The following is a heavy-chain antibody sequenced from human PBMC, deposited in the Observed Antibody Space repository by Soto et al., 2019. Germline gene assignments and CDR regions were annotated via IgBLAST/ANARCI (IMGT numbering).Heavy chain of an antibody. V-gene: IGHV1-18*04. CDR2: ISAYNGNT. J-gene: IGHJ6*02. CDR1: GYTFTGYY. CDR3: ARDMDGSGSYYTSHYYYGMDV. D-gene: IGHD3-10*01. Sequence: GASVKVSCKASGYTFTGYYMHWVRQAPGQGLEWMGWISAYNGNTNYAQKLQGRVTMTTDTSTSTAYMELRSLRSDDTAVYYCARDMDGSGSYYTSHYYYGMDVWGQGTTVTVSS.